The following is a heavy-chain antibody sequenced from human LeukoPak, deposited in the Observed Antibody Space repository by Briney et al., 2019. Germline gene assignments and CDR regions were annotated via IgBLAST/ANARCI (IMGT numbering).Heavy chain of an antibody. CDR2: IYYSGNS. Sequence: SETLSLTCTVSGGSISSSSYSWGWIRQPPGKGLEWIGSIYYSGNSYYNPSLKSRVIISVDTSKNQFSLRLSSVTAADTAVYYCARELYGGSRLIDYWGQGTLVTVSS. V-gene: IGHV4-39*07. CDR3: ARELYGGSRLIDY. CDR1: GGSISSSSYS. D-gene: IGHD2-15*01. J-gene: IGHJ4*02.